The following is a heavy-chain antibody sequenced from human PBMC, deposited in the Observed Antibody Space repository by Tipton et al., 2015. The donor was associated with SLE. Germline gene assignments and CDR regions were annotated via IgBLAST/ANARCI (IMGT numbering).Heavy chain of an antibody. V-gene: IGHV7-4-1*02. CDR2: INTNTGNP. CDR3: ARGAPAYSSGWYGAFDI. CDR1: GYTFTTYA. J-gene: IGHJ3*02. Sequence: QLVQSGSELKKPGASVKVSCKASGYTFTTYALNWVRQAPGQGPEWMGWINTNTGNPMFAQGFTGRFVFSLDTSVSTAYLQINSLKTEDTAVYYCARGAPAYSSGWYGAFDIWGQGTMVTVSS. D-gene: IGHD6-19*01.